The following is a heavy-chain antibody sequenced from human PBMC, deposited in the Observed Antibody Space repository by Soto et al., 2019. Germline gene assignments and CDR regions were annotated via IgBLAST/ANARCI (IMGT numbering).Heavy chain of an antibody. D-gene: IGHD1-26*01. CDR1: GGSVSSYY. Sequence: PSETLSLTCTVSGGSVSSYYWSWIRQPPGKGLEWIGYIYYSGSTNYNPSLKSRVTISVDTSKNQFSLKLSSVTAADTAVYYCARRWGYYFDYWGQGTLVTVSS. CDR3: ARRWGYYFDY. CDR2: IYYSGST. J-gene: IGHJ4*02. V-gene: IGHV4-59*02.